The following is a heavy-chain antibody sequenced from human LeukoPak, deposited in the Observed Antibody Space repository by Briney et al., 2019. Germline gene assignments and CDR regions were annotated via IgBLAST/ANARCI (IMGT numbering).Heavy chain of an antibody. J-gene: IGHJ5*02. V-gene: IGHV1-69*06. CDR3: AREGSYYDSSGYQRGWFDP. CDR1: GGTFSSYA. CDR2: IIPIFGTA. D-gene: IGHD3-22*01. Sequence: SVKVSCKASGGTFSSYAISWVRQAPGQGLEWMGGIIPIFGTANYAQKFQGGVTITADKSTSTAYMELSSLRSEDTAVYYCAREGSYYDSSGYQRGWFDPWGQGTLVTVSS.